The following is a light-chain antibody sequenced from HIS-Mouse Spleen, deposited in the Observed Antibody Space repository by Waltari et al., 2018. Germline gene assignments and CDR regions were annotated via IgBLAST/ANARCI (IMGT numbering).Light chain of an antibody. CDR3: CSYAGSSTVV. CDR2: EGS. V-gene: IGLV2-23*01. Sequence: QSALTQPASVSGSPGQSTPIPCTGTSSDVGSHNLVSCFQQHPGKAPKLMIYEGSKRPSGVSNRFSGSKSGNTASLTISGLQAEDEADYYCCSYAGSSTVVFGGGTKLTVL. CDR1: SSDVGSHNL. J-gene: IGLJ2*01.